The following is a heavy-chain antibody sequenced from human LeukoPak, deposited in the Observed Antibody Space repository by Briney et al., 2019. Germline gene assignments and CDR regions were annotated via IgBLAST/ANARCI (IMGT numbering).Heavy chain of an antibody. Sequence: GGSLRLSCAASGFSFDDYAMHWVRQAPGKGLEWVSGISWNSGSIGYADSVKGRFTISRDNAKNSLYLQTNSLRAEDTALYYCAKDGGASGYSYAFDYWGQGTLVTVSS. CDR3: AKDGGASGYSYAFDY. V-gene: IGHV3-9*01. CDR2: ISWNSGSI. J-gene: IGHJ4*02. CDR1: GFSFDDYA. D-gene: IGHD5-18*01.